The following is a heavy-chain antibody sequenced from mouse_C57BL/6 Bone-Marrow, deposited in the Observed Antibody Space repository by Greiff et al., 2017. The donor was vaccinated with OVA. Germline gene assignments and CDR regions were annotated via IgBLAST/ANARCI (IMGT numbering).Heavy chain of an antibody. Sequence: ESGPGLVKPSQSLSLTCSVTGYSITSGYYWNWIRQFPGNKLEWMGYISYDGSNNYNPSLKNRISITRDKSKNQFFLKLNSVTTEDTATDYCASAYGIRLRFYAMDYWGQGTSVTVSS. J-gene: IGHJ4*01. CDR3: ASAYGIRLRFYAMDY. CDR1: GYSITSGYY. V-gene: IGHV3-6*01. D-gene: IGHD2-1*01. CDR2: ISYDGSN.